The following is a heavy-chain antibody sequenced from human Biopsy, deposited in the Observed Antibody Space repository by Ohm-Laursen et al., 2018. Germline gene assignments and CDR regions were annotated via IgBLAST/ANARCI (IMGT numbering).Heavy chain of an antibody. D-gene: IGHD2/OR15-2a*01. Sequence: SVKVSCKASGVTFDTYAFGWVRQASGQGLEWMGGRIPYFNTIYYARNFQDRAVITADRSARTTDMQLSGLRPDGTAVYYCVGGQRGPPIGVTVPGDAFDLWGPGTMVTVSP. J-gene: IGHJ3*01. CDR2: RIPYFNTI. CDR3: VGGQRGPPIGVTVPGDAFDL. V-gene: IGHV1-69*13. CDR1: GVTFDTYA.